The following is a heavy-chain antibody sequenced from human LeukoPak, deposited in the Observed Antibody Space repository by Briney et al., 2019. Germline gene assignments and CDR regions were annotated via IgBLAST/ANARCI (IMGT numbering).Heavy chain of an antibody. CDR1: GGSISSGGYY. CDR3: ARGRGVAFGY. V-gene: IGHV4-31*03. J-gene: IGHJ4*02. CDR2: IYYSGST. D-gene: IGHD3-10*01. Sequence: SETLSLTCTVSGGSISSGGYYWSWIRQHPGKGLEWIGYIYYSGSTSYNPSLKSRVTISVDTSKNQFSLKLSSVTAADTAVYYCARGRGVAFGYWGQGTLVTVSS.